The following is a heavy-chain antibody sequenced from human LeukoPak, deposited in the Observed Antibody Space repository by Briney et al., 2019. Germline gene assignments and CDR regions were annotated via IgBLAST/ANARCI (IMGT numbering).Heavy chain of an antibody. Sequence: GGSLRLSCAASGFTFSDYWMHWVRQAPGKGPVWVSRINSDGSSTNYADSVKGRFTISRDNAKNTLYLQMNSLRAEDTAVYYCGNLNTPMGYWGQGALVTVSS. D-gene: IGHD5-18*01. CDR1: GFTFSDYW. V-gene: IGHV3-74*01. CDR2: INSDGSST. CDR3: GNLNTPMGY. J-gene: IGHJ4*02.